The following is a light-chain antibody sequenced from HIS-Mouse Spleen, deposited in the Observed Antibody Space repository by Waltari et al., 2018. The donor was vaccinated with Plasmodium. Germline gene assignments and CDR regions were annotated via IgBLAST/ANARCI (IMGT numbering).Light chain of an antibody. J-gene: IGKJ3*01. CDR3: MQGTHWPPIFT. V-gene: IGKV2-30*01. Sequence: DVVMTPSPLALTVTLRQRASVPCRASPGLVYSDGNTYLNWFQQRPGQSPRRLIYKVSHRDSGVPDRFSGSGSGTDFTLKISRVEAEDVGVYYCMQGTHWPPIFTFGPGTKVDIK. CDR1: PGLVYSDGNTY. CDR2: KVS.